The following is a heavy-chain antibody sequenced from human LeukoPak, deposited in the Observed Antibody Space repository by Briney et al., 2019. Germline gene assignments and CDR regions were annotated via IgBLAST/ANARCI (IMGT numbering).Heavy chain of an antibody. V-gene: IGHV1-2*02. CDR3: ARGGSYSGWYNWFDP. Sequence: ASVKVSCKTSGYTFTGYYMHWVRQAPGQGLEGMGWINPNSGGTNYAQKFQGRVTITRDTSISTAYMELSRLRSDDTAVYYCARGGSYSGWYNWFDPWGQGTLVTVSS. D-gene: IGHD1-26*01. J-gene: IGHJ5*02. CDR1: GYTFTGYY. CDR2: INPNSGGT.